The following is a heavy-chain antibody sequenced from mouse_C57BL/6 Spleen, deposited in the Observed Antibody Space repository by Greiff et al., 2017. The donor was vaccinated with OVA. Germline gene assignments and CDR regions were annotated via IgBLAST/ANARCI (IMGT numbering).Heavy chain of an antibody. Sequence: EVQGVDSGGGLVKPGGSLKLSCAASGFTFSDYGMHWVRQAPEKGLEWVAYISSGSSTIYYADTVKGRFTISRDNAKNTLFLQMTSLRSEDTAMYYCARQHYYGSSYSYWYFDVWGTGTTVTVSS. D-gene: IGHD1-1*01. CDR2: ISSGSSTI. CDR1: GFTFSDYG. CDR3: ARQHYYGSSYSYWYFDV. J-gene: IGHJ1*03. V-gene: IGHV5-17*01.